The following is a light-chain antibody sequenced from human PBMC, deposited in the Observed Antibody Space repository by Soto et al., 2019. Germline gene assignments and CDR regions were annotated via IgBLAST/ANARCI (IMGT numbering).Light chain of an antibody. Sequence: QSALAPPASVSGSPGQSITISCNGTSSDVGGYNYVSWYQQHPGKAPKLMIYDVSNRPSGVSNRFSGSKSGNTASLTISGLQAEDEADYYCSSYTSSRTYVFGTGTKVTVL. J-gene: IGLJ1*01. V-gene: IGLV2-14*01. CDR2: DVS. CDR1: SSDVGGYNY. CDR3: SSYTSSRTYV.